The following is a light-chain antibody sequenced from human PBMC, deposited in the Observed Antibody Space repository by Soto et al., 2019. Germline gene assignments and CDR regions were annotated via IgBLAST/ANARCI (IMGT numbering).Light chain of an antibody. J-gene: IGLJ1*01. CDR2: EVS. V-gene: IGLV2-8*01. CDR1: SCDVGGYNY. CDR3: SSYAGSNIL. Sequence: QSVLTQPPSASGSPGQSVTISCTGTSCDVGGYNYVSWYQQHPGKAPKLMIYEVSKRPSGVPDRFSGSKSGNTASLTVSGLQAEDEADYYCSSYAGSNILFGTGTKVTVL.